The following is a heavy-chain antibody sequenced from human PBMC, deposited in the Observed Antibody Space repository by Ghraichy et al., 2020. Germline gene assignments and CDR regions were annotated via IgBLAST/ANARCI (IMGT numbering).Heavy chain of an antibody. CDR2: INSDGSST. CDR1: GFTFSSYW. D-gene: IGHD3-22*01. Sequence: SCAASGFTFSSYWMHWVRQAPGKGLVWVSRINSDGSSTSYADSVKGRFTISRDNAKNTLYLQMNSLRAEDTAVYYCARDLDYYDSSGSKIKGFYWGQGTLVTVSS. CDR3: ARDLDYYDSSGSKIKGFY. V-gene: IGHV3-74*01. J-gene: IGHJ4*02.